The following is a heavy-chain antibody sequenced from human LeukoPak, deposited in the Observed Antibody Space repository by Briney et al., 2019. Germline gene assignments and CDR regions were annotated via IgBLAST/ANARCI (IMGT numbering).Heavy chain of an antibody. CDR2: IDWDDDK. J-gene: IGHJ4*02. CDR1: GFSLSTSGMC. CDR3: ARIRRYYDSSGYYYKLFDY. Sequence: SGPTLVNPTQTLTLTCTFSGFSLSTSGMCMSWIRQPPGKALEWLALIDWDDDKYYSTSLKTRLTISKDTSKNQVVLTMTNMDPVDTATYYCARIRRYYDSSGYYYKLFDYWGQGTLVTVSS. D-gene: IGHD3-22*01. V-gene: IGHV2-70*01.